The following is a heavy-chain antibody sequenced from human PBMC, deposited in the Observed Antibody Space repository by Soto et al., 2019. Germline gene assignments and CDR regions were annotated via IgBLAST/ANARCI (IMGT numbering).Heavy chain of an antibody. D-gene: IGHD3-10*01. Sequence: GESLKISCKGSGYSFTSYWIGWVRQMPVKGLEWMGIIYPGDSDTRYSPSFQGQVTISADKSISTAYLQWSSLKASDTAMYYCAKHFVVYGSGRYYPDYYNFMDVWGKGTTVIVYS. CDR2: IYPGDSDT. J-gene: IGHJ6*03. CDR1: GYSFTSYW. CDR3: AKHFVVYGSGRYYPDYYNFMDV. V-gene: IGHV5-51*01.